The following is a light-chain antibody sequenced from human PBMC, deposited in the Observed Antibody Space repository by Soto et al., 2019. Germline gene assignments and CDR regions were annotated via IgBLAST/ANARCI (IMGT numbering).Light chain of an antibody. CDR2: EVT. J-gene: IGLJ3*02. Sequence: QSALTQPASVSGSPGQSITISCTGNSSDVGRYNYVSWYQQLPGKAPKLMIYEVTDRPSGVSNRFSGSKSGNTASLTFSGLQAEDEADYFCSSYTSSSTWVFGGGTKVTVL. V-gene: IGLV2-14*01. CDR3: SSYTSSSTWV. CDR1: SSDVGRYNY.